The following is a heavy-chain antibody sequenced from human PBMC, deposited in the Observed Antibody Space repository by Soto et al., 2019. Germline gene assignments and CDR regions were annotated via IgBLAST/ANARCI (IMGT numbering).Heavy chain of an antibody. CDR2: IWYDGSNK. CDR1: GFTFSSFW. J-gene: IGHJ4*02. Sequence: PGGSLRLSCAVSGFTFSSFWMHWVRQAPGKGLEWVAVIWYDGSNKYYADSVKGRFTISRDNSKNTLYLQMNSLRAEDTAVYYCARDYSHYFDYWGQGTLVTVSS. V-gene: IGHV3-33*08. D-gene: IGHD6-13*01. CDR3: ARDYSHYFDY.